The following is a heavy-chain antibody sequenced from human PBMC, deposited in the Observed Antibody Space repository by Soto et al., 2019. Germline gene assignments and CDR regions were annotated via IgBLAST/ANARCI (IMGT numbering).Heavy chain of an antibody. CDR1: GFTFSSYW. J-gene: IGHJ4*02. D-gene: IGHD2-15*01. Sequence: GGSLRLSCAASGFTFSSYWMSWVRQAPGKGLEWVANIKQDGSEKYYVDSVKGRFTISRDNAKNSLYLQMNSLRAEDTAVYYCARGYCSGGSCYGGEDYWGQGTLVTVSS. CDR3: ARGYCSGGSCYGGEDY. V-gene: IGHV3-7*04. CDR2: IKQDGSEK.